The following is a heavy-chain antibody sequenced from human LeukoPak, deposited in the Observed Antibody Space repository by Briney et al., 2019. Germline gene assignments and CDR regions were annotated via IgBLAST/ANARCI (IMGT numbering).Heavy chain of an antibody. J-gene: IGHJ5*02. CDR1: GGSFSGYY. D-gene: IGHD3-3*01. CDR3: ASGGFWSGYFT. CDR2: INESGRT. V-gene: IGHV4-34*01. Sequence: PSETLSLTCGVSGGSFSGYYWSWIRQSPGKGLEWIGEINESGRTDYNPSLMSRVTISLDTSKNQFSLKLSSMSAADTATYYCASGGFWSGYFTWGQGILVTVSS.